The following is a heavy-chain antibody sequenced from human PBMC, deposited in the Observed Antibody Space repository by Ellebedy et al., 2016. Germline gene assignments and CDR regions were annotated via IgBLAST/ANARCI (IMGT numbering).Heavy chain of an antibody. CDR1: GFTFSSYG. CDR3: VKLASRVHYFDY. Sequence: GGSLRLSCAASGFTFSSYGMHWVRQAPGKGLEWVAVISYDGSNKYYADSVKGRFTISRDNSKNTLYLQMSSLRAEDTAVYYCVKLASRVHYFDYWGQGTLVTVSS. J-gene: IGHJ4*02. D-gene: IGHD2-15*01. CDR2: ISYDGSNK. V-gene: IGHV3-30*18.